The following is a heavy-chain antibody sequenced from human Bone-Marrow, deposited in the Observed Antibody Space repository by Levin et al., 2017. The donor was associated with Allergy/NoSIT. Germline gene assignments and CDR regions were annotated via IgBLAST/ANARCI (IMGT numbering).Heavy chain of an antibody. CDR2: IDPSDSYT. J-gene: IGHJ4*02. D-gene: IGHD5-12*01. V-gene: IGHV5-10-1*01. CDR3: ASRGYSGYGASIFDH. CDR1: GYNFINYW. Sequence: GESLKISCKGSGYNFINYWISWVRQMPGKGLEWMGRIDPSDSYTKYSPSFQGHVTISADKSISTAYLQWNSLKASDTAIYYCASRGYSGYGASIFDHWGQGTLVTVSS.